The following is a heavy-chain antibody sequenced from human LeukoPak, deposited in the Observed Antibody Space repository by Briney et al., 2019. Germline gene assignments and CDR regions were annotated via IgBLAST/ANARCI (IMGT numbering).Heavy chain of an antibody. Sequence: PGGSLRLSCAASGFTFSSYGMHWVRQAPGKGLEWVAFIRYDGSNKYYADSVKGRFTISRDNSTHTLYLQLNSLRAEDTAVYYCEILYGSGSYYNANWGQGTLVTVSS. V-gene: IGHV3-30*02. CDR3: EILYGSGSYYNAN. D-gene: IGHD3-10*01. J-gene: IGHJ4*02. CDR1: GFTFSSYG. CDR2: IRYDGSNK.